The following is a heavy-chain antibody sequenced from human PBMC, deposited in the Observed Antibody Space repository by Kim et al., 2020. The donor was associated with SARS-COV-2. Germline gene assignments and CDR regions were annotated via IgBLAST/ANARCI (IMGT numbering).Heavy chain of an antibody. CDR1: GFTFSSYA. J-gene: IGHJ3*02. CDR3: AKVVLLWFGELPHAFDI. D-gene: IGHD3-10*01. Sequence: GGSLRLSCAASGFTFSSYAMSWVRQAPGKGLEWVSAISGSGGSTYYADYVKGRFTISRDNSKNTLYLQMNSLRAEDTAVYYCAKVVLLWFGELPHAFDIWGQGTMVTVSS. CDR2: ISGSGGST. V-gene: IGHV3-23*01.